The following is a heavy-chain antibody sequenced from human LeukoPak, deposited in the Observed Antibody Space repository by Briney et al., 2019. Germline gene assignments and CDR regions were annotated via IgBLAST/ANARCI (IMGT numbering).Heavy chain of an antibody. CDR1: GYTFTRYD. CDR3: ARAAGSSGWYD. J-gene: IGHJ4*02. Sequence: GASVKVSCKASGYTFTRYDINGVRQATGQGLEGMGWMNPNSGNTGYAQKFQGRVTMTRNTSISTAYMELSSLRSEDTAVYYCARAAGSSGWYDWGQGTLVTVSS. V-gene: IGHV1-8*01. D-gene: IGHD6-19*01. CDR2: MNPNSGNT.